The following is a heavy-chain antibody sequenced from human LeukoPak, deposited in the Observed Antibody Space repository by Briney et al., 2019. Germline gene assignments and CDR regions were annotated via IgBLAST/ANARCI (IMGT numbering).Heavy chain of an antibody. Sequence: ASVKVSCKASGYTSTGYYMHWVRQAPGQGLEWMGWINPNSGGTNYAQKFQGRVTMTRDTSISTAYMELSRLRSDDTAVYYCARDYYGSGSYYYYWGQGTLVTVSS. CDR2: INPNSGGT. J-gene: IGHJ4*02. V-gene: IGHV1-2*02. D-gene: IGHD3-10*01. CDR3: ARDYYGSGSYYYY. CDR1: GYTSTGYY.